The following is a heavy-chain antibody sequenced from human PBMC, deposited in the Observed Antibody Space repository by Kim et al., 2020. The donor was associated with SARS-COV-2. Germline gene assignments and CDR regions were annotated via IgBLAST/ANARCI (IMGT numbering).Heavy chain of an antibody. Sequence: YNPSLRSRVTMSLDTSKNQLALNLSSVTAADTAVYYCARPGSVSGWFYFDSWGQGTLVTVSS. J-gene: IGHJ4*02. CDR3: ARPGSVSGWFYFDS. D-gene: IGHD6-19*01. V-gene: IGHV4-39*01.